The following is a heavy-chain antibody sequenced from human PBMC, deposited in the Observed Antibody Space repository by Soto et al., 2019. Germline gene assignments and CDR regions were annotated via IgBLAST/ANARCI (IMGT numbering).Heavy chain of an antibody. Sequence: GGSLRLSGAASGFTFSDYYMSWIRQAAGQGLEWVSYISSSSYTNYADSVKGRFTIYRDNANNTLYLQMNSLSSEDTAEYYWARASGIMVAHNYFDFGGQGTLVTVSS. D-gene: IGHD2-8*01. V-gene: IGHV3-11*06. CDR1: GFTFSDYY. CDR2: ISSSSYT. J-gene: IGHJ4*02. CDR3: ARASGIMVAHNYFDF.